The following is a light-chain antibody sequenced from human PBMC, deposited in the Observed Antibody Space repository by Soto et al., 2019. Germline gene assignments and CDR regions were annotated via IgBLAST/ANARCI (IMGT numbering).Light chain of an antibody. V-gene: IGKV1-9*01. Sequence: DIQLTQSPSFLSASVGDRVTITCRASQGISSYLAWYQQKPGKAPNLLIFAASTLQSGVPARFSGSGSGTEFTLTISSLQPEDFATYYCQHLNSYPPTFGGGTKVEIK. J-gene: IGKJ4*01. CDR1: QGISSY. CDR3: QHLNSYPPT. CDR2: AAS.